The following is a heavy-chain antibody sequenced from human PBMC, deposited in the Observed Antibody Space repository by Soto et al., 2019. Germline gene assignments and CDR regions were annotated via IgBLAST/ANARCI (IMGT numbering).Heavy chain of an antibody. J-gene: IGHJ4*02. V-gene: IGHV1-69*06. CDR2: IIPIFGTA. CDR3: AXXHQMVXXLTGYGDY. CDR1: GGTFSSYA. Sequence: QVQLVQSGAEVKKPGSSVKVSCKASGGTFSSYAISWVRQAPGQGLEWMGGIIPIFGTANYAQKFQGRVTITADKSTSTAYMELSSLRSEDTAVYYCAXXHQMVXXLTGYGDYWGQGTLVTVSS. D-gene: IGHD3-9*01.